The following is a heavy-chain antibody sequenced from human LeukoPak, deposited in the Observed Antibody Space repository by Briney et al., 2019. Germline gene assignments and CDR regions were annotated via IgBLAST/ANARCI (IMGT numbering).Heavy chain of an antibody. CDR1: GYSISSGYY. J-gene: IGHJ4*02. CDR2: IYHSGST. Sequence: SETLSLTCTVSGYSISSGYYWGWIRQPPGKGLEWIGSIYHSGSTYYNPSLKSRVTISVDTSKNQFSLKLSSVTAADTAVYFCARTRAYSYGRFDYWGQGTLVTVSS. V-gene: IGHV4-38-2*02. D-gene: IGHD5-18*01. CDR3: ARTRAYSYGRFDY.